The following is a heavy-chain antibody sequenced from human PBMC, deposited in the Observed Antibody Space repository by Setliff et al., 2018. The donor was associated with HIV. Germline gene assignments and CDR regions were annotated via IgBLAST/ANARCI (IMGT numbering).Heavy chain of an antibody. D-gene: IGHD4-17*01. Sequence: PGGSLRLSCAASGFTFSDHYMDWVRQAPGKGLEWVGRMRNKDYSYITDYAASVKGRFTISRDDLKNSLFLQMNSLETEDTAVYYCTTDTGELGVNDYGDYVPLDYWGQGTLVTVSS. CDR2: MRNKDYSYIT. V-gene: IGHV3-72*01. CDR3: TTDTGELGVNDYGDYVPLDY. J-gene: IGHJ4*02. CDR1: GFTFSDHY.